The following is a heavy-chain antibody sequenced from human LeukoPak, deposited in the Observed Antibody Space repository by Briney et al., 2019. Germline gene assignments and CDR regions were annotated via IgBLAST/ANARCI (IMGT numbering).Heavy chain of an antibody. CDR2: IRFDGSVE. D-gene: IGHD3-16*01. Sequence: GGSLRLSCVASGFTFNNCAKHWVRQAPGKGLEWVAFIRFDGSVEYYVDSVKGRFTISRDNSKNTLYLQMSSLRAEDRAIYYCAKGESYAFDYWGQGSLVTGSS. CDR1: GFTFNNCA. J-gene: IGHJ4*02. CDR3: AKGESYAFDY. V-gene: IGHV3-30*02.